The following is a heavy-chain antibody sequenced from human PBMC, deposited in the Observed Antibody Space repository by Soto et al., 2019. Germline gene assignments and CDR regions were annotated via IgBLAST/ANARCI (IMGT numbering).Heavy chain of an antibody. CDR2: IYWDDDK. CDR1: GFSLSTSGVG. V-gene: IGHV2-5*02. J-gene: IGHJ3*02. CDR3: AHRLRRKDAFDI. Sequence: QITLKESGPTLGKPTQTLTLTCTFSGFSLSTSGVGVGWIRQPPGKSLEWLALIYWDDDKRYSPSLKSRLTITQDTSKNQVVLTMTNMDPVDTATYCCAHRLRRKDAFDIWGQGTMVTVSS.